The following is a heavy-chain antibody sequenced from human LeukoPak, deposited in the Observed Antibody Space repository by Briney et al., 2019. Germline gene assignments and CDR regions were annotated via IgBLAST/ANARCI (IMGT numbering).Heavy chain of an antibody. Sequence: GESLRISCKASGYNFTTYWISWVRQMPGKGLEWMGRIDPSDSYTNYSPSFQGHVTISADKSISTAYLQWSSLKASDTAMYYCARLYYYDSSGYFFDYWGQGTLVTDSS. V-gene: IGHV5-10-1*01. CDR2: IDPSDSYT. CDR1: GYNFTTYW. CDR3: ARLYYYDSSGYFFDY. D-gene: IGHD3-22*01. J-gene: IGHJ4*02.